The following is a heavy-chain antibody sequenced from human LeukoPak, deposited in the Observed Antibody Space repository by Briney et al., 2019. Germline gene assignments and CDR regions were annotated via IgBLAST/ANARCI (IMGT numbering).Heavy chain of an antibody. V-gene: IGHV4-31*03. D-gene: IGHD6-19*01. CDR2: IYYSGST. Sequence: SETLSLTCTVSGGSISSGGYYWSWIRQHPGKGLEWIGYIYYSGSTYYNPSLKSRVTISVDTSKNQFSLKLSSVTAADTAVYYCARSRVAGKGAKYFDYWGQGTLVTVSS. J-gene: IGHJ4*02. CDR1: GGSISSGGYY. CDR3: ARSRVAGKGAKYFDY.